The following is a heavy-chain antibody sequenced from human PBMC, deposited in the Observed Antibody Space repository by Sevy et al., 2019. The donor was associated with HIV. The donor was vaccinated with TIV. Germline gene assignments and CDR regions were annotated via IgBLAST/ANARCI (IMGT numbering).Heavy chain of an antibody. CDR1: GFRFSSFA. D-gene: IGHD5-12*01. Sequence: GGSLRLSCAASGFRFSSFAMIWVRQAPGKGLEWVSEICGGDGSTYYADSVKGRFTISRHNSKNTLYLQMNSLRAEDTAVYYCAKGRDGYTDDAFDIWGQGTMVTVSS. CDR2: ICGGDGST. CDR3: AKGRDGYTDDAFDI. J-gene: IGHJ3*02. V-gene: IGHV3-23*01.